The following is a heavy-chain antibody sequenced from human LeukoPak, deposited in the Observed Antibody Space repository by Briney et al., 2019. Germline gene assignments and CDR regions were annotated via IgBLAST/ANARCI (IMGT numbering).Heavy chain of an antibody. CDR2: INPNSGGT. J-gene: IGHJ3*01. Sequence: GASVKVSCKASGYTFTGYYMHWVRQAPGQGLEWMGWINPNSGGTNYAQKFQGRVTMTRDTSISTAYMELNSLRSDDTAVYYCARVLLSEGFSEKFGADSFDVWGQGTMVTVSS. D-gene: IGHD3-3*01. V-gene: IGHV1-2*02. CDR3: ARVLLSEGFSEKFGADSFDV. CDR1: GYTFTGYY.